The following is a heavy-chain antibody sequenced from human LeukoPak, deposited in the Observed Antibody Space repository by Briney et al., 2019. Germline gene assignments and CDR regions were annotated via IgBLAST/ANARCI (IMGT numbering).Heavy chain of an antibody. Sequence: GGSLRLSCAASGFTFSSYSMNWVRQAPGKGLEWVSYISSSSSTIYYADSVKGRFTISRDNAKNSLYLQMNSLRAEDTAVYYCARDRNYYGSGSYLFDYWGQGTLVTVSS. CDR2: ISSSSSTI. V-gene: IGHV3-48*04. D-gene: IGHD3-10*01. J-gene: IGHJ4*02. CDR1: GFTFSSYS. CDR3: ARDRNYYGSGSYLFDY.